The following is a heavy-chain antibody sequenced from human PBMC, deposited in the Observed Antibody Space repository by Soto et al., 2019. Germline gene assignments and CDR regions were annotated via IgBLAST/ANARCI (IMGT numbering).Heavy chain of an antibody. V-gene: IGHV3-30*18. CDR1: GFSFSNCS. D-gene: IGHD2-15*01. Sequence: QVQLVESGGGVVQPGRSLRLSCAASGFSFSNCSMHWVRQAPGKGLEWVAAISFDGNDKYYSESVKGRFTISRDNSKNTLFLQMNSLRVEDTAVYYCVKGSEVARQELDYWGQGTLVTVSS. CDR2: ISFDGNDK. CDR3: VKGSEVARQELDY. J-gene: IGHJ4*02.